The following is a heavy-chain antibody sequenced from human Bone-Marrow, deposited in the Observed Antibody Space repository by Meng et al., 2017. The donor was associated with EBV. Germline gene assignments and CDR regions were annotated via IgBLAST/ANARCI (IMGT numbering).Heavy chain of an antibody. CDR1: GFIFSDYY. V-gene: IGHV3-72*01. D-gene: IGHD1-26*01. J-gene: IGHJ4*02. Sequence: EVQLVESGGGVVKAGGSLRVSCAVSGFIFSDYYMDWVRQTPGKGLEWVGRIKIKADSYSTEYGASVKGRFTISRDDSKDSLYLQMNNLKTEDTALYYCARDNWGSYDYWGQGTLVTVAS. CDR2: IKIKADSYST. CDR3: ARDNWGSYDY.